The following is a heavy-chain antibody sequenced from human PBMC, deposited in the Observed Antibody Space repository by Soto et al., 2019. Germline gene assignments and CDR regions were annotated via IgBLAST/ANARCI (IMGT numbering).Heavy chain of an antibody. Sequence: GGSLRLSCAASGFTFSSYGMHWVRQAPGKGLEWVAVISYDGSNKYYADSVKGRFTISRDNSKNTLYLQMNSLRAEDTAVYYCAKERTVRQYYGSASGGMDVWGQGTTVTVSS. CDR3: AKERTVRQYYGSASGGMDV. V-gene: IGHV3-30*18. D-gene: IGHD3-10*01. J-gene: IGHJ6*02. CDR1: GFTFSSYG. CDR2: ISYDGSNK.